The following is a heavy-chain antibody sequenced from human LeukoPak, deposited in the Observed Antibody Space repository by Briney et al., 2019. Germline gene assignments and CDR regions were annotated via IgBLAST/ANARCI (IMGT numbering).Heavy chain of an antibody. Sequence: GGSLRLSCAASGFTFSSYSMSWVRQAPGKGLEWVSSISSSSSYIYYADSVKGRFTIPRDNAKHSLYLQMNSLRAEDTAVYYCARDQLYSGKFNWGQGTLVTVSS. D-gene: IGHD1-26*01. CDR3: ARDQLYSGKFN. CDR2: ISSSSSYI. J-gene: IGHJ4*02. CDR1: GFTFSSYS. V-gene: IGHV3-21*01.